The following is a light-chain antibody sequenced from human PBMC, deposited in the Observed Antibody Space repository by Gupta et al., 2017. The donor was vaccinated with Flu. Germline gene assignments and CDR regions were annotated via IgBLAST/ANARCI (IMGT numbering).Light chain of an antibody. V-gene: IGKV3-11*01. J-gene: IGKJ4*01. Sequence: EIVLTQSPATLSLSPGERATLSCRASQSVSSYLAWYQQKPGQAPRLLIYDASNRATGIPARFSGSGSGKDFTLTISSLEPEDFAVYYCQQRSNWPLGGGVLTFGGGTKVEIK. CDR3: QQRSNWPLGGGVLT. CDR2: DAS. CDR1: QSVSSY.